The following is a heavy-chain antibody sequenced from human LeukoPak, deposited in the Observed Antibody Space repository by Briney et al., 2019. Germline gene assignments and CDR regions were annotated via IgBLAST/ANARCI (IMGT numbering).Heavy chain of an antibody. CDR1: GFALSSYA. J-gene: IGHJ4*02. Sequence: GGSLRLSRAASGFALSSYAMSWVRQAPGKGLEWVSAISDIWNTYHADSVKGRFTISRDSSKNTLFLQMSRLRPEDAAVYYCAKAPVTTCRGAYCYPFDYWGQGTLVTVSS. CDR3: AKAPVTTCRGAYCYPFDY. CDR2: ISDIWNT. D-gene: IGHD2-21*01. V-gene: IGHV3-23*01.